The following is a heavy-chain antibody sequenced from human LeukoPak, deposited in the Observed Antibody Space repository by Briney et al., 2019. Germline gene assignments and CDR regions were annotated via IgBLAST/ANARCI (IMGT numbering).Heavy chain of an antibody. D-gene: IGHD3-3*01. J-gene: IGHJ4*02. V-gene: IGHV3-15*07. CDR1: GFSFSNAW. Sequence: GGSLRLSCAASGFSFSNAWMNWVRQAPGKGLEWVGRIKSKTDGGTTDYAAPVKGRFTISRDDSKNTLYLQMNSLKTEDTAVYYCTTTPTKYYDFWSAYNDYWGQGTLVTVSS. CDR3: TTTPTKYYDFWSAYNDY. CDR2: IKSKTDGGTT.